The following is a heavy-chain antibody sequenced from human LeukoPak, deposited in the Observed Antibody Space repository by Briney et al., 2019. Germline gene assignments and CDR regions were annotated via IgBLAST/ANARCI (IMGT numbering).Heavy chain of an antibody. V-gene: IGHV3-48*01. J-gene: IGHJ4*02. CDR2: ISGGSTTI. CDR3: ASGGGWVFNN. D-gene: IGHD6-19*01. Sequence: GGSLRLSCAAPGFSFSSFTMNWVRQTPGKGLELVAYISGGSTTIHYADSVKGRFTISRDDPKSTLYLQMNSLRAEDTAVYYCASGGGWVFNNWGQGTLVTVSS. CDR1: GFSFSSFT.